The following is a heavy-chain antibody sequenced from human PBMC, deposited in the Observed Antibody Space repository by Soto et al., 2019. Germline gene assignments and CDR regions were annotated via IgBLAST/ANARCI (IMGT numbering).Heavy chain of an antibody. CDR2: INPSGGST. V-gene: IGHV1-46*01. D-gene: IGHD6-13*01. CDR3: ARVGGVHSSSWYSDY. J-gene: IGHJ4*02. CDR1: GYTFPSYY. Sequence: ASVKVSCKASGYTFPSYYMHWVRQAPGQGLEWMGIINPSGGSTSYAQKFQGRVTMTRDTSTSTVYMELSSLRSEDTAVYYCARVGGVHSSSWYSDYWGQGTLVTVSS.